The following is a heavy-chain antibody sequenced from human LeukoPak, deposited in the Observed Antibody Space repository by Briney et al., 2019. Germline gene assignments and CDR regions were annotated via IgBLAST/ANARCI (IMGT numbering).Heavy chain of an antibody. CDR2: ISSSGSTI. V-gene: IGHV3-11*01. CDR1: GFTFSDYY. J-gene: IGHJ4*02. Sequence: GGSLRLSCAASGFTFSDYYMSWIRQAPGRGLEWVSYISSSGSTIYYADSVKGRFTISRDNAKNSLYLQMNSLRAEDTAVYYCARVGLWFGELLSMFDYWGQGTLVTVSS. D-gene: IGHD3-10*01. CDR3: ARVGLWFGELLSMFDY.